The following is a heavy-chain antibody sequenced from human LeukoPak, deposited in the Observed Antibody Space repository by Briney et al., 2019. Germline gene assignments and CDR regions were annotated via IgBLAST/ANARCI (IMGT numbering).Heavy chain of an antibody. CDR3: ASSLYYYDSSGYSFDY. J-gene: IGHJ4*02. CDR1: GGSISSNY. D-gene: IGHD3-22*01. Sequence: SETLSLTCIVSGGSISSNYWNWIRQPPGKGLEWLGNIYYTGSTNYNPSLKSRVTISLDTSKNHFSLKLSSVTAADTAVYYCASSLYYYDSSGYSFDYWGQGTLVTVSS. V-gene: IGHV4-59*08. CDR2: IYYTGST.